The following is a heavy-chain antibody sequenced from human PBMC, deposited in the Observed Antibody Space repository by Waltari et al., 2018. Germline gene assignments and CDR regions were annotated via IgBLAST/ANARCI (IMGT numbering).Heavy chain of an antibody. D-gene: IGHD3-10*01. CDR2: IRSSSSTI. CDR3: ARTYYYGSGSYIY. Sequence: EVQLVESGGGLVQPGGSLRLSCAASGFTFSSYSMNWVRRAPGKGLEWVSYIRSSSSTIYYADSVKGRFTISRDNAKNSLFLQMNSLRAEDTAVYYCARTYYYGSGSYIYWGQGTLVTVSS. V-gene: IGHV3-48*04. J-gene: IGHJ4*02. CDR1: GFTFSSYS.